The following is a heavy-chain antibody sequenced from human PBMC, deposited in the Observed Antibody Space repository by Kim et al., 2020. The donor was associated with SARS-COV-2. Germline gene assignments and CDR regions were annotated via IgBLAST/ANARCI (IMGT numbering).Heavy chain of an antibody. CDR3: AREARLAY. J-gene: IGHJ4*02. D-gene: IGHD3-3*02. CDR2: NGNT. Sequence: NGNTRYSQKFQSRVTITRDTSASTAYMELSSLRSEDTAVYYCAREARLAYWGQGTLVTVSS. V-gene: IGHV1-3*01.